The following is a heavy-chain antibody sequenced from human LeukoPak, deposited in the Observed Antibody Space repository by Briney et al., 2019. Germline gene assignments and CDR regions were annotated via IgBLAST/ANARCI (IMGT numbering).Heavy chain of an antibody. CDR3: AKTTVTSEEYFYYYMDV. V-gene: IGHV1-18*01. D-gene: IGHD4-17*01. CDR2: IITYNGNT. CDR1: GYTFTSYG. Sequence: ASVKVSCKTSGYTFTSYGLSWVRQAPGQGLEWMGWIITYNGNTYYSQKLQGRVAMTTDTSTSTAYMELRSLRSDDTAVYHCAKTTVTSEEYFYYYMDVWGKGTTVTVSS. J-gene: IGHJ6*03.